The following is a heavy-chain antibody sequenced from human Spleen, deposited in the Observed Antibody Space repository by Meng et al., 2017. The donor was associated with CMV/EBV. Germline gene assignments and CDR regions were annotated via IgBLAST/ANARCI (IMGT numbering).Heavy chain of an antibody. D-gene: IGHD1-14*01. CDR2: INTDGTVT. Sequence: EVQLVESGGRVVRPGGSLRLSCAASGFTFDAYGMSWVRQAPGEGPVWVSRINTDGTVTSYAESVRGRFTISRDNSKNTLYLQMYDLRAGDSGVYYCVRDLVGNRDSWGHGTLVTVDS. V-gene: IGHV3-20*04. J-gene: IGHJ5*01. CDR1: GFTFDAYG. CDR3: VRDLVGNRDS.